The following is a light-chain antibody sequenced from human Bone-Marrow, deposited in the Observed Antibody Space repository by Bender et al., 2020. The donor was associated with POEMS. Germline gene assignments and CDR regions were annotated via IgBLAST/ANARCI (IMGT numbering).Light chain of an antibody. V-gene: IGLV2-14*03. CDR2: DVS. Sequence: QSALTQPASVSGSPGQSITISCTGTGSDIGSHNRVSWLQQHPGEAPKLMIYDVSNRPSGVSNRFSGSKSAYTASLTISGLQAEDEADYYCSSYTSSSTPYVFGTGTKVTVL. CDR1: GSDIGSHNR. J-gene: IGLJ1*01. CDR3: SSYTSSSTPYV.